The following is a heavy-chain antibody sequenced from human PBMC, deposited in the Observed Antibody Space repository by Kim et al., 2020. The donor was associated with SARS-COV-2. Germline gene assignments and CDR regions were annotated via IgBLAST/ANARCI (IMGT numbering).Heavy chain of an antibody. CDR3: ARGGESYFDAFDI. Sequence: GGSLRLSCAASGFTFSSYAMHWVRQAPGKGLEWVAFISYDGSNKYYADSVKGRFTISRDNSKNTLYLQMNSLRAEDTAVYYCARGGESYFDAFDIWGQGT. CDR1: GFTFSSYA. V-gene: IGHV3-30*04. J-gene: IGHJ3*02. CDR2: ISYDGSNK. D-gene: IGHD1-26*01.